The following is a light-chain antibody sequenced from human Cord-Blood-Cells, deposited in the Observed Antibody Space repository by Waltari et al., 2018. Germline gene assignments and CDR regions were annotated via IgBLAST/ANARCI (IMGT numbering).Light chain of an antibody. J-gene: IGKJ2*01. V-gene: IGKV3-15*01. CDR2: GAS. CDR3: QQYNNWPYT. Sequence: EIVMTQAPATLAVSPGESATLSCRASQIVSSNLAWYQQKPGQSPRLLIYGASTRATGIPARFSGSGSGTEFTLTISSLQSEDFAVYYCQQYNNWPYTFGQGTKLEIK. CDR1: QIVSSN.